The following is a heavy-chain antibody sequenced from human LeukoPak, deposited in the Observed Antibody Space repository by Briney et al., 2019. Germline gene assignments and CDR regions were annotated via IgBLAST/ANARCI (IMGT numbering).Heavy chain of an antibody. D-gene: IGHD5-24*01. Sequence: ASVKVSCKASGYTFTSYGIGWVRQAPGQGLEWMGWISAYNGNTNYAQKLQGRVTMTTDTSTSTAYMELRSLRSDDTAVYYCARDGESAVEMATVDYYGMDVWGQGTTVTVSS. CDR2: ISAYNGNT. CDR3: ARDGESAVEMATVDYYGMDV. V-gene: IGHV1-18*01. J-gene: IGHJ6*02. CDR1: GYTFTSYG.